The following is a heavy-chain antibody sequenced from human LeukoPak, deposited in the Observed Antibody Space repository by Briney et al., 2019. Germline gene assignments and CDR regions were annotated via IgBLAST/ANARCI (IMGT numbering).Heavy chain of an antibody. V-gene: IGHV1-69*05. CDR2: IIPIFGTA. D-gene: IGHD2-2*01. Sequence: GASVKVSCKASGGTFSSYAISWVRQAPGQGLEWMGGIIPIFGTANYAQKFQDRVTITTDESTSTAYMELSSLRSEDTAVYYCARVPCSSTSCYGRHYYYYYMDVWGKGTTVTVSS. CDR3: ARVPCSSTSCYGRHYYYYYMDV. J-gene: IGHJ6*03. CDR1: GGTFSSYA.